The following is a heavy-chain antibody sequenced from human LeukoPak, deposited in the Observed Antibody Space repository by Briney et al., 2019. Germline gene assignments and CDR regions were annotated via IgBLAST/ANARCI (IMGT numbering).Heavy chain of an antibody. D-gene: IGHD4-11*01. CDR1: GGSFSGYY. CDR2: INHSGST. J-gene: IGHJ4*02. Sequence: SETLSLTCXVYGGSFSGYYWSWIRKPPGKGLEWIGEINHSGSTNYNPSLKSRVTISVDTSKNQFSLKLSSVTAADTAVYYCARGGLQYLHFGYWGQGTLVTVSS. CDR3: ARGGLQYLHFGY. V-gene: IGHV4-34*01.